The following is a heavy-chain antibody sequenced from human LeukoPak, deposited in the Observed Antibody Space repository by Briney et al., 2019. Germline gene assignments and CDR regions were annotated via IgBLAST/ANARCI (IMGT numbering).Heavy chain of an antibody. J-gene: IGHJ6*03. V-gene: IGHV4-34*01. CDR2: INHSGST. CDR1: GGSFSGYY. CDR3: ARVLTMVRGVIMDV. D-gene: IGHD3-10*01. Sequence: SETLSLTCAVYGGSFSGYYWSWIRQPPGKGLEWIGEINHSGSTNYNPSLKSRVTTSVDTSKNQFSLKLSSVTAADTAVYYCARVLTMVRGVIMDVWGKGTTVTISS.